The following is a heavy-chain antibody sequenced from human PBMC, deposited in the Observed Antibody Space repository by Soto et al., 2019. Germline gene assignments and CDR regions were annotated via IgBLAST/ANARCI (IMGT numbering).Heavy chain of an antibody. V-gene: IGHV4-59*08. J-gene: IGHJ4*02. CDR2: ISYSGST. D-gene: IGHD2-21*01. Sequence: VQLQESGPGLVKPSETLSLTCTVSDGSISSYYWSWIRQPPGKGLEWIGSISYSGSTNYNPSLQSRVTISVDTSRTQFSLKRSSVTAADTAVYYCAWSCGGYFDFWGQGTLVSVSS. CDR3: AWSCGGYFDF. CDR1: DGSISSYY.